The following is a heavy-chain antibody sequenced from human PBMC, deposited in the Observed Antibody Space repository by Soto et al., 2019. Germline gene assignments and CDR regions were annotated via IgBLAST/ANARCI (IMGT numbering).Heavy chain of an antibody. J-gene: IGHJ6*02. CDR2: IYPDDSDT. D-gene: IGHD1-1*01. CDR1: GLNFPTFW. Sequence: GAALKISGKHSGLNFPTFWSAWVRQMPGKGLEWMGTIYPDDSDTRYSPSFQGQVTISADKSIQTAYLQWGSLKASDSALYFCARGKYNSPRGGLDVCGQGPPVTSP. V-gene: IGHV5-51*01. CDR3: ARGKYNSPRGGLDV.